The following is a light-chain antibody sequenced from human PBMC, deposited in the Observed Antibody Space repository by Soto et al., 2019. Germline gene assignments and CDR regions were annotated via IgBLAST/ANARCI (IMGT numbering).Light chain of an antibody. Sequence: DIQLTQSPSFLSASVGDRVTITCRASQGISTYLAWYLQRPGKAPKLQIYGASTLQSGVPSRFSGSGSGTEFTLTISSLQPEDFGTYYCQQLNSDWYAFGQGTKLEIK. CDR1: QGISTY. CDR3: QQLNSDWYA. V-gene: IGKV1-9*01. CDR2: GAS. J-gene: IGKJ2*01.